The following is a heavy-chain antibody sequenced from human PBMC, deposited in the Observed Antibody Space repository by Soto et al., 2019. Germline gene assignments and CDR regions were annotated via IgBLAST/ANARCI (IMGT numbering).Heavy chain of an antibody. D-gene: IGHD3-3*01. CDR3: ARDTIFGVVIAPLDV. CDR2: INPNSGGT. Sequence: VASVKVSCKASGYTFTGYYMHWVRQAPGQGLEWMGWINPNSGGTNYAQKFQGRVTMTRDTSISTAYMELSRLRSDDTAVYYCARDTIFGVVIAPLDVWGQGTTVTVSS. J-gene: IGHJ6*02. V-gene: IGHV1-2*02. CDR1: GYTFTGYY.